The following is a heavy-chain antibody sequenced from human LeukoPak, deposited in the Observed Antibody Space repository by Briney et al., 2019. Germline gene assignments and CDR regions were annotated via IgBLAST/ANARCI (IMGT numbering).Heavy chain of an antibody. Sequence: ASETLSLTCAVYGGSFSGYYWSWIRQPPGKGLEWIGEINHSGSTNYNPSLKSRVTISVDTSKNQFSLKLSSVTAADTAVYYCALYGGNEGAFADWGQGTLVTVSS. CDR2: INHSGST. D-gene: IGHD4-23*01. J-gene: IGHJ4*02. CDR3: ALYGGNEGAFAD. V-gene: IGHV4-34*01. CDR1: GGSFSGYY.